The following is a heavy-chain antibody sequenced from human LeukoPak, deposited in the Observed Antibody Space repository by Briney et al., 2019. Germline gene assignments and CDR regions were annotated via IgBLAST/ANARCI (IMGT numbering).Heavy chain of an antibody. V-gene: IGHV1-24*01. Sequence: ASVKVSCMVSGYTLTELSMHWVRQAPGKGLEWMGGFDPEDGETIYAQKFQGRVTMTEDTSTDTAYMELSSLRSEDTAVYYCATDRGVLGLVLPYPLPQSGFDPWGQGTLVTVSS. CDR2: FDPEDGET. CDR3: ATDRGVLGLVLPYPLPQSGFDP. CDR1: GYTLTELS. J-gene: IGHJ5*02. D-gene: IGHD6-19*01.